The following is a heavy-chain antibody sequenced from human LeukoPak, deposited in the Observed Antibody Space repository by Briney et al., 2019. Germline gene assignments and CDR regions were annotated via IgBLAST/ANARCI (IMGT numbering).Heavy chain of an antibody. CDR3: ARGPDTMDV. Sequence: GGSLSLSCAASGFAFSSYAMHWVRQAPGKGLEWVAVISYDESNKYDADSVKGRFTIFRDNSKNTLYLQMNNLRAEDTAVYYCARGPDTMDVWGQGTTVTVSS. CDR2: ISYDESNK. CDR1: GFAFSSYA. J-gene: IGHJ6*02. V-gene: IGHV3-30-3*01.